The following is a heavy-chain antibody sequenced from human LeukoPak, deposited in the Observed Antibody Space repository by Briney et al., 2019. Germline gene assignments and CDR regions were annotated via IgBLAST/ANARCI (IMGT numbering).Heavy chain of an antibody. CDR1: GFTFSSYG. D-gene: IGHD3-3*01. CDR3: AKDLDATLYDFWSGETI. J-gene: IGHJ3*02. V-gene: IGHV3-30*02. CDR2: IRYDGSNK. Sequence: GGSLRLSCAASGFTFSSYGMHWVRQAPGKGLEWVAFIRYDGSNKYYADSVKGRFTISRDNSKNTLYLQMNSLRAEDKAVYYCAKDLDATLYDFWSGETIWGQGTMVTVSS.